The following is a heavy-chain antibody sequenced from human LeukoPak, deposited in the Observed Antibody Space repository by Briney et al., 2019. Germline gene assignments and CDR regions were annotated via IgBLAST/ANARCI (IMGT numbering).Heavy chain of an antibody. V-gene: IGHV3-23*01. CDR3: ASPDGSGYYDSSGYYGEYFDY. D-gene: IGHD3-22*01. Sequence: PGGSLRLSCAASGFTFSSYAMSWVRQAPGKGLEWVSALSGSDDSTYYADFVKGRFTISRDNSKNTLYLQMNSLRAEDTAVYYCASPDGSGYYDSSGYYGEYFDYWGQGTLVTVSS. CDR1: GFTFSSYA. J-gene: IGHJ4*02. CDR2: LSGSDDST.